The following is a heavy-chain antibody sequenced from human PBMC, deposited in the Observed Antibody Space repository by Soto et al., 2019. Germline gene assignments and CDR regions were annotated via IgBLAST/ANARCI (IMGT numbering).Heavy chain of an antibody. CDR1: GGTFSSYA. CDR2: IIPIFGTA. CDR3: AFVNYCTNGVCYGWFDA. Sequence: SVKVSCKASGGTFSSYAISWVRQAPGQGLEWMGGIIPIFGTANYAQKFQGRVTITADESTSTAYMELSSLRSEDTAVYYCAFVNYCTNGVCYGWFDAWGQGTLVTVSS. V-gene: IGHV1-69*13. D-gene: IGHD2-8*01. J-gene: IGHJ5*02.